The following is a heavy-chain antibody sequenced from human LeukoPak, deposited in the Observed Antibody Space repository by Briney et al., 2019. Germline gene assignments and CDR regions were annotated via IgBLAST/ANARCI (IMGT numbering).Heavy chain of an antibody. D-gene: IGHD3-10*01. V-gene: IGHV4-31*03. Sequence: SQTLSLTCTVSGGSISSGGYYWSWIRQHPGKGLEWIGYIYYSGSTNYNPSLKSRVTISVDTSKNQFSLKLSSVTAADTAVYYCARHDGFLLGFGTPPAADYWGQGTLVTVSS. J-gene: IGHJ4*02. CDR1: GGSISSGGYY. CDR2: IYYSGST. CDR3: ARHDGFLLGFGTPPAADY.